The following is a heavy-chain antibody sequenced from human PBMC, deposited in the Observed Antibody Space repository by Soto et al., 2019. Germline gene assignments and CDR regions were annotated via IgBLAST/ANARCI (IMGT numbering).Heavy chain of an antibody. CDR3: AKSITFDWLFFDY. CDR2: IYHSGTT. Sequence: PSETLSLTCAVSGGSISRTNWWSWVRQPPGKGLEWIGEIYHSGTTNYNPSLKSRVTMSVDKSKNQFSLKLSSVTAADTAVYHCAKSITFDWLFFDYWGRGTLVTVSS. V-gene: IGHV4-4*02. CDR1: GGSISRTNW. D-gene: IGHD3-9*01. J-gene: IGHJ4*02.